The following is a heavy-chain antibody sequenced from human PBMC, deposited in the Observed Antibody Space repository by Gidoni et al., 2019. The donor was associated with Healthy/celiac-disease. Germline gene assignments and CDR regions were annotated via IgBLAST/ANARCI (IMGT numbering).Heavy chain of an antibody. CDR1: GATLTVPY. J-gene: IGHJ5*02. Sequence: QVQLVHSGAEVKKPGAEAKVPCKASGATLTVPYIHCVRQAPGQGLEWMGWNNPNSGGTNYAQKVQGRVTMTRDTTISTAYMELSRLRSDDTAVYYSARDTRSVVVAAAIGSWFDPWGQGTLVTVSS. CDR3: ARDTRSVVVAAAIGSWFDP. CDR2: NNPNSGGT. D-gene: IGHD2-2*02. V-gene: IGHV1-2*02.